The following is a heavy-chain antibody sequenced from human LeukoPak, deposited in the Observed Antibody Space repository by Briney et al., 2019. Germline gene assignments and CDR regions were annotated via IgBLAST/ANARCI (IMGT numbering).Heavy chain of an antibody. CDR1: GFTFSSYA. CDR3: TRDLTGTYYNY. J-gene: IGHJ4*02. D-gene: IGHD3-9*01. Sequence: GGSLRPSCAASGFTFSSYAMSWVRQAPGKGLEWVGRSRNKANSYTTEYAASVKGRFTISRDDSKNSLYLQMNSLKTEDTAVYYCTRDLTGTYYNYWGQGTLVAVSS. CDR2: SRNKANSYTT. V-gene: IGHV3-72*01.